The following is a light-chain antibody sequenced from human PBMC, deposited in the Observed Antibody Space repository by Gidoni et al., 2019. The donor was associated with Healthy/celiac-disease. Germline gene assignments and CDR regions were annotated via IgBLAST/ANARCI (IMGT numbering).Light chain of an antibody. CDR3: QAWDSGTVV. Sequence: SSELTQPPSMSVSPGHTASITCPGDKLGDRYASWYQQKPGQSPVLLIYQDNQRPSGIPERFSGSNSGNTATLTISGTQAMDEADYYCQAWDSGTVVFGGGTKLIVL. V-gene: IGLV3-1*01. CDR1: KLGDRY. J-gene: IGLJ2*01. CDR2: QDN.